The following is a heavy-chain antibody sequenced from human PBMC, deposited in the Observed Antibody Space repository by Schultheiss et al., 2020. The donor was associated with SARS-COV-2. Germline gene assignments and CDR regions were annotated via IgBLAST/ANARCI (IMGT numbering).Heavy chain of an antibody. CDR3: ARAYLNSLVDY. D-gene: IGHD2-21*01. V-gene: IGHV3-23*01. CDR1: GFTFRNYA. CDR2: ISGTGGNT. J-gene: IGHJ4*02. Sequence: GGSLRLSCAASGFTFRNYAMNWVRQTPGKGLEWVSEISGTGGNTFYEDSVKGRFTISRDNSRNTLFLQMNSLRAEDTAVYYCARAYLNSLVDYWGQGTLVTVSS.